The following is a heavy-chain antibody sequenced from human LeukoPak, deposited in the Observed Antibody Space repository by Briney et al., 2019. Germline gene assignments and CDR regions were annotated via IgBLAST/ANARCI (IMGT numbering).Heavy chain of an antibody. Sequence: PGTSLRLSCAASGFPFSNYGIHWVRQAPGKGLEWVAVAWSDGIKKNYADSVKGRFTVSKENSMNTVYLQMNSLRADDTAVYYCARDVDTSSHFGWFDPWGQGTLVTVSS. D-gene: IGHD2-2*01. J-gene: IGHJ5*02. CDR1: GFPFSNYG. CDR3: ARDVDTSSHFGWFDP. V-gene: IGHV3-33*01. CDR2: AWSDGIKK.